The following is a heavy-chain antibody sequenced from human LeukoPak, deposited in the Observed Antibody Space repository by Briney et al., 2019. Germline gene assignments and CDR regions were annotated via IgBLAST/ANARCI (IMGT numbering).Heavy chain of an antibody. J-gene: IGHJ4*02. CDR2: IIPIFGNA. Sequence: GASEKLPCKACLRTFSRYALLWVPQPPAKGLEWMGGIIPIFGNANYAQKFQGRVTITADKSTSTAYMELSSLRSEDTAVYYCARTPDSSGDYYDYWGQGTLVTVSS. V-gene: IGHV1-69*06. CDR3: ARTPDSSGDYYDY. CDR1: LRTFSRYA. D-gene: IGHD3-22*01.